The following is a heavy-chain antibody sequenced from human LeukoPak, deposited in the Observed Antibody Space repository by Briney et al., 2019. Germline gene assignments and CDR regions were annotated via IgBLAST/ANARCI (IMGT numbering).Heavy chain of an antibody. Sequence: GGSLRLSCAASGFTFRSYAMHWVRQAPGKGLEWVAVISYDGSNKYYVDSVKGRFTISRDNSKNTLYLQMNSLRAEDTAVYYCARGAHRWATTNGNFDYWGQGTLVTVSS. CDR3: ARGAHRWATTNGNFDY. J-gene: IGHJ4*02. D-gene: IGHD1-1*01. V-gene: IGHV3-30*04. CDR1: GFTFRSYA. CDR2: ISYDGSNK.